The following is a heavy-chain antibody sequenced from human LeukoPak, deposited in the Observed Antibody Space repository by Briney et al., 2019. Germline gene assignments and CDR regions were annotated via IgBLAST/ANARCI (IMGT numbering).Heavy chain of an antibody. CDR1: GGSFSGYY. D-gene: IGHD6-13*01. V-gene: IGHV4-34*01. J-gene: IGHJ4*02. Sequence: PSETLSLTCAVYGGSFSGYYWSWIRQPPGKGLEWIGEINHSGSTNYNPSLKSRVTISVDTSKNQFSLKLSSVTAADTAVYYCARGSSSWYGWGQGTLVTVSS. CDR2: INHSGST. CDR3: ARGSSSWYG.